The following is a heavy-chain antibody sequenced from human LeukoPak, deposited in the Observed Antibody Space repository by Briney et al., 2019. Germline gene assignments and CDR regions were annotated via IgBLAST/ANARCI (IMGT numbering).Heavy chain of an antibody. V-gene: IGHV3-7*03. CDR1: GFTFSSYW. CDR2: IKQDGSEK. J-gene: IGHJ3*02. D-gene: IGHD2-21*01. CDR3: ARDCGILRIDCSDALDI. Sequence: GGSLRLSCAASGFTFSSYWMHWVRQAPGKGLEWVTNIKQDGSEKYYVDSVKGRFSISRDNARNSLHLQMNSLRAEDTAVYYCARDCGILRIDCSDALDIWGQGTMVTVSS.